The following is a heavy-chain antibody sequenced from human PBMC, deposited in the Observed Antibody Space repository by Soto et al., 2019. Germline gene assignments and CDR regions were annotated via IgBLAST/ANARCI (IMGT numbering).Heavy chain of an antibody. CDR3: ARDLGYYASDGYFDY. CDR1: GFTFSDYY. J-gene: IGHJ4*02. D-gene: IGHD3-22*01. Sequence: KPVGSLRLSCAASGFTFSDYYMSWIRQAPGKGLEWVSYISSSGSIIYYADSVKGRFTISRDNAKNSLYLQLNSLRAEDTAVYYCARDLGYYASDGYFDYWGQGTVVTVSS. V-gene: IGHV3-11*01. CDR2: ISSSGSII.